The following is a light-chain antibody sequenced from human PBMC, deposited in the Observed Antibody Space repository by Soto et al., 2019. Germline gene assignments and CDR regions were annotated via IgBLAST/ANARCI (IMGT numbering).Light chain of an antibody. Sequence: QSVLTQPASVSGSPGQSITISCTGASSDVGGHNYVSWYQQHPGKAPKRMIYDVSNRPSGVSNRFSGSKSGNTASLTISGIQAEDEADYYCSSYTSSSTNVLGTGTKVTVL. CDR3: SSYTSSSTNV. CDR1: SSDVGGHNY. CDR2: DVS. V-gene: IGLV2-14*01. J-gene: IGLJ6*01.